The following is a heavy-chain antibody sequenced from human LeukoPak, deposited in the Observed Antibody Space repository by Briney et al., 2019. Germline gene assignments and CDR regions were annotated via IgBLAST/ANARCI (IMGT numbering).Heavy chain of an antibody. CDR1: GYTFTGYY. J-gene: IGHJ1*01. D-gene: IGHD2-15*01. CDR2: INPNSGGT. V-gene: IGHV1-2*02. CDR3: ARDGRCSGGSCYSEYFQH. Sequence: ASVKVSCKAPGYTFTGYYMHWVRQAPGQGLEWMGWINPNSGGTNYAQKFQGRVTMTRDASTSTAYMELSRLRSDDTAVYYCARDGRCSGGSCYSEYFQHWGQGTLVTVSS.